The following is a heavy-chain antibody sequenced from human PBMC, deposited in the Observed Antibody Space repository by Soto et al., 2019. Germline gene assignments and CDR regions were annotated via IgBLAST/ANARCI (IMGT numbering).Heavy chain of an antibody. D-gene: IGHD5-12*01. V-gene: IGHV1-2*04. CDR1: GYTFTGYY. CDR2: INPNSGGT. Sequence: QVQLVQSGAEVKKPGASVKVSCKASGYTFTGYYMHWVRQAPGQGLEWMGWINPNSGGTNYAQKFQGWVPMTRDTSISTGYMWLSRLGSDDTAVYYCARVSGYSGYDSAPGRIENYFDYWGQGTLVTVSS. CDR3: ARVSGYSGYDSAPGRIENYFDY. J-gene: IGHJ4*02.